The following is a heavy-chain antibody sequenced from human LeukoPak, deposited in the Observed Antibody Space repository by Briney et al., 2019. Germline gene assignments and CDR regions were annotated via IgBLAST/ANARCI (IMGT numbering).Heavy chain of an antibody. Sequence: SETLSLTCTVSGGSFSSTSYYWAWIRQPPGKGLEWIGNIYYSGNSGSTYYNPSLQSRVTISVDTSKNQFYLKLISVTAADTADYYCARPGLKWYFDNWGQGTLVTVSS. J-gene: IGHJ4*02. CDR2: IYYSGNSGST. D-gene: IGHD3/OR15-3a*01. CDR3: ARPGLKWYFDN. CDR1: GGSFSSTSYY. V-gene: IGHV4-39*01.